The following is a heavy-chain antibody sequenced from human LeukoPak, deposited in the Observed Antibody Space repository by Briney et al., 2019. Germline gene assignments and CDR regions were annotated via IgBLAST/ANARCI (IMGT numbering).Heavy chain of an antibody. V-gene: IGHV4-4*07. CDR1: GGSISSYY. J-gene: IGHJ3*02. D-gene: IGHD3-22*01. CDR2: IYTSGST. Sequence: KPSETLSLTCTVSGGSISSYYWSWIRQPAGKGLEWIGRIYTSGSTNYNPSLKSRVTMSVDTSKNQFSLKLSSVTAADTAVHYCARDDRAGYYDSTFAFDIWGQGTMVTVSS. CDR3: ARDDRAGYYDSTFAFDI.